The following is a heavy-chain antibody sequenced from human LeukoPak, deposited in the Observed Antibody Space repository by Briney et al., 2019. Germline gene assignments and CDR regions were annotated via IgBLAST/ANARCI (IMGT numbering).Heavy chain of an antibody. CDR2: IYYSGST. CDR3: ARIKGKVADY. V-gene: IGHV4-59*08. Sequence: PSETLCLTCAVSGGSISGYHWSWIRQPPGKGLEWGGYIYYSGSTTYTPSIKSRVTISVDTSTNHFSRKLSSVTAAGTAVYYCARIKGKVADYWGQGTLVTVSS. J-gene: IGHJ4*02. CDR1: GGSISGYH.